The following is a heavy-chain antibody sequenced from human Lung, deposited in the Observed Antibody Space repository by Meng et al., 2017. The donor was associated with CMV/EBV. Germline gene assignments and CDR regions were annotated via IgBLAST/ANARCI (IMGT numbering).Heavy chain of an antibody. CDR1: GSSISSSSYY. CDR3: ARVRQESFIVGATAFDY. Sequence: SETLSLXCTVPGSSISSSSYYWGWSRQPPGKGLEWIGSIYYSGSTYYNPSLKSRVTISVDTSKNQFSLKLSSVTAADTAVYYCARVRQESFIVGATAFDYWGQGKXVNGSS. V-gene: IGHV4-39*07. D-gene: IGHD1-26*01. J-gene: IGHJ4*02. CDR2: IYYSGST.